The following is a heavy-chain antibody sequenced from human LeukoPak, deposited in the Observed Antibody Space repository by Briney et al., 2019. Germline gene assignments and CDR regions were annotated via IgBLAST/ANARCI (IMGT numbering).Heavy chain of an antibody. CDR2: ISGSGGST. J-gene: IGHJ6*03. D-gene: IGHD2-15*01. Sequence: PGGSLRLSCAASGFTFSSYAMSWVRQAPGKGLEWVSAISGSGGSTYYADPVKGRFTISRDNSKNTLYLQMNSLRAEDTAVYYCAKEGFYCSGGSCYSFYYYYMDVWGKGTTVTVSS. CDR1: GFTFSSYA. CDR3: AKEGFYCSGGSCYSFYYYYMDV. V-gene: IGHV3-23*01.